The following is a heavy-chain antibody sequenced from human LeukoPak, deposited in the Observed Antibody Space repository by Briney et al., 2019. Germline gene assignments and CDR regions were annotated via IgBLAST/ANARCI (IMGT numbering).Heavy chain of an antibody. D-gene: IGHD5-24*01. V-gene: IGHV4-34*01. CDR2: INHSGST. Sequence: SETLSLTCAVYGGSFSGYYWSWIRQPPGKGLEWIGEINHSGSTNYNPSLKSRVTISVDTSKNQFSLKLSSVTAADTAVYYCARRYNGSDYWGQGTLVTVPS. J-gene: IGHJ4*02. CDR1: GGSFSGYY. CDR3: ARRYNGSDY.